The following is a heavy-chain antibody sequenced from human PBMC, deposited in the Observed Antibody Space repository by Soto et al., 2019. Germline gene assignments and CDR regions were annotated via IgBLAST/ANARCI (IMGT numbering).Heavy chain of an antibody. CDR2: VYYRGRS. Sequence: LETLSLTCTVSGGSVTNSSYYWGWIRQSPGKGLEWIGSVYYRGRSYSKSSVKSRVTISVDTSKNRFSLSLNSVTASDTAVYFCVSQRTTVPTQAYFDYWGPGALVTVSS. V-gene: IGHV4-39*01. CDR1: GGSVTNSSYY. CDR3: VSQRTTVPTQAYFDY. D-gene: IGHD4-17*01. J-gene: IGHJ4*02.